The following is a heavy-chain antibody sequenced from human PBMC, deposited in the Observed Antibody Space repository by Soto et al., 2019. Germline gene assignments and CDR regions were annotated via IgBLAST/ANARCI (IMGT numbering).Heavy chain of an antibody. CDR3: ARGRRYYCDNTGPFYFEH. V-gene: IGHV4-61*01. J-gene: IGHJ4*02. D-gene: IGHD3-22*01. Sequence: PSETMSLTCTVAGGSVSSGNYYWSWIRQPPGKGLEWIGYIYYSGSTNYNPSLKSRVTILVDTSKNQFSLKLISVAAADTAVYYCARGRRYYCDNTGPFYFEHWGQGTLVTVS. CDR1: GGSVSSGNYY. CDR2: IYYSGST.